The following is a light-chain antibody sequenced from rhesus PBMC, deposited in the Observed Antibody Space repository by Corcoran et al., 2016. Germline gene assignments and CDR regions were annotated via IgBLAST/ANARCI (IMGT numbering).Light chain of an antibody. CDR3: YQHSSGWT. J-gene: IGKJ1*01. CDR2: GAS. CDR1: QSVSSY. Sequence: QVILTQSPATLSLSPGERATLSCRASQSVSSYLAWYQQKPGQAPRLRIYGASSRATGIPDRFSGSGSGTDFTLTSSSLEPEDVGVDHCYQHSSGWTFGQGTKVEIK. V-gene: IGKV3-10*01.